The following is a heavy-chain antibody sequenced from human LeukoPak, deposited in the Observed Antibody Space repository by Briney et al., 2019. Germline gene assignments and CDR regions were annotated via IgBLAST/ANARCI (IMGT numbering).Heavy chain of an antibody. CDR3: ARDGLPTFYYYMDV. D-gene: IGHD5-18*01. Sequence: GASVKVSCKASGYTFTSYGISWVRQAPGQGLEWMGWISAYNGNTNYAQKLQGRVTMTTDTSTSTAYMELRSQRSDDTAVYYCARDGLPTFYYYMDVWGKGTTVTISS. CDR2: ISAYNGNT. CDR1: GYTFTSYG. V-gene: IGHV1-18*01. J-gene: IGHJ6*03.